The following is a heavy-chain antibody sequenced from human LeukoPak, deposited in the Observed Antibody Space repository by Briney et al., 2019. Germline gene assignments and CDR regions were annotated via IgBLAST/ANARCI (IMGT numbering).Heavy chain of an antibody. V-gene: IGHV3-33*06. Sequence: GRSLRLSCAASGFTFSSYGMHWVRQAPGKGLEWVAVIWYDGSNKYYADSVKGRFTISRDNSKNTLYLQMNSLRAEDTAVYYCAKEPRYSSGDYWGQGTLVTVSS. J-gene: IGHJ4*02. CDR3: AKEPRYSSGDY. CDR2: IWYDGSNK. D-gene: IGHD6-19*01. CDR1: GFTFSSYG.